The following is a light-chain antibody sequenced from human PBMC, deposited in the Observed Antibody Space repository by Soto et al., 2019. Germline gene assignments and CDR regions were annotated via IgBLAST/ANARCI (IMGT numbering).Light chain of an antibody. CDR2: EDH. J-gene: IGLJ2*01. CDR3: QSYDTNRHVV. V-gene: IGLV6-57*03. Sequence: NFMLTQPHSVSASPGKTVTISCTRSSGSIANYYVQWYQQRPGSAPTTVIYEDHQRPSGVPDRFSNSIDSSSNSASLTISRLKSEEEADYYCQSYDTNRHVVFGGGTKLTVL. CDR1: SGSIANYY.